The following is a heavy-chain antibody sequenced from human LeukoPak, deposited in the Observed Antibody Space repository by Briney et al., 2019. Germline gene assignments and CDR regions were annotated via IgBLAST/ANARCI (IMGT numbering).Heavy chain of an antibody. D-gene: IGHD4-23*01. CDR2: ISASGGGT. V-gene: IGHV3-23*01. J-gene: IGHJ6*03. Sequence: GGSLRLSCTASGLDVISYALNWVRQAPGMGLEWVSGISASGGGTFYSDSVKGRFSISRDNSKNTVSLQMNTLRVEDTAIYYCAKDGRPGSLHYYFYMDVWGKGTTVTVSS. CDR1: GLDVISYA. CDR3: AKDGRPGSLHYYFYMDV.